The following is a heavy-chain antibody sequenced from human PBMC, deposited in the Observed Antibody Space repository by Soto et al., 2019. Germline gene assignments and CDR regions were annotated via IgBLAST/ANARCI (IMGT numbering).Heavy chain of an antibody. Sequence: QVQLQQWGAGLLKPSETLSLTCAVYGGSFSVYYWSWIRQPPGKGLEWIGEINHSGSTNYNPSLKSRVTISVDTSKNQFSMNLSSVTAADTAVYYCVRGYGYWGQGTLVTVSS. D-gene: IGHD4-17*01. CDR2: INHSGST. J-gene: IGHJ4*02. CDR3: VRGYGY. CDR1: GGSFSVYY. V-gene: IGHV4-34*01.